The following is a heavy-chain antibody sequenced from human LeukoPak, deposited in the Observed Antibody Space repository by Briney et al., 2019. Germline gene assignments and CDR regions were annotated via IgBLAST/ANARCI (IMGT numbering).Heavy chain of an antibody. CDR2: ISSSSTI. Sequence: GGSLRLSCAAPGFSFSSNSMNWVRQAPGKGLEWVSYISSSSTIYYADSVKGRFTISRDNAKNSLYLQMNSLRDEDTAVYYCARDWGPWGQGTMVTVSS. V-gene: IGHV3-48*02. CDR1: GFSFSSNS. D-gene: IGHD3-16*01. J-gene: IGHJ3*01. CDR3: ARDWGP.